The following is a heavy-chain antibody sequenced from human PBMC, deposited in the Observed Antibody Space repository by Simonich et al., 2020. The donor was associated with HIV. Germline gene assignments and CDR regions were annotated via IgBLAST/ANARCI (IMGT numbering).Heavy chain of an antibody. V-gene: IGHV4-34*01. D-gene: IGHD1-1*01. J-gene: IGHJ3*02. CDR1: GGSFSGYY. CDR3: ARETKGGTSPLAFDAFDI. CDR2: INHSGRT. Sequence: QVQLQQWGAGLLKPSETLSLTCAVYGGSFSGYYWSWIRQPPGKGLEWIGEINHSGRTNYNPSLKSRVTISVDTSKNQFSLKLNSVTAADTAVYYCARETKGGTSPLAFDAFDIWGQGTMVTVSS.